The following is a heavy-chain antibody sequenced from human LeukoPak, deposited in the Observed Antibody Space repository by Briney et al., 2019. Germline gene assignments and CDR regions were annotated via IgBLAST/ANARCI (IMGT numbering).Heavy chain of an antibody. CDR2: MHYSGDT. J-gene: IGHJ4*02. CDR3: ARVLEIDRNRWNYFES. D-gene: IGHD1-14*01. V-gene: IGHV4-59*01. Sequence: SETLSLTCTVSAGSIRNFFWSWIRQPPGKGLEWIGSMHYSGDTNYSPSLRSRVSLSIDTSLHQFSLTLSSVTAADTAVYYCARVLEIDRNRWNYFESRGLGTLVTVSS. CDR1: AGSIRNFF.